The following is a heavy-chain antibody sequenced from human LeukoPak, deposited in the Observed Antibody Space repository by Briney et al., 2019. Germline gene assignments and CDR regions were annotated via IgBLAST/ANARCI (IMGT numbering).Heavy chain of an antibody. CDR1: GYTFTDYY. D-gene: IGHD6-19*01. Sequence: GASVKVSCKASGYTFTDYYMHWVRQAPGQGLEWMGWIKPNSGGTNYAQKFQGRVTMTRDTSISTAYMELSRLIFDDTAVYYCARMGIVAGWFDPWGQGTLVTVSS. CDR3: ARMGIVAGWFDP. V-gene: IGHV1-2*02. J-gene: IGHJ5*02. CDR2: IKPNSGGT.